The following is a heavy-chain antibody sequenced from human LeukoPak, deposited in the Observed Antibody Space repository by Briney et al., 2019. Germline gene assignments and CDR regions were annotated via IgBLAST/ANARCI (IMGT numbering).Heavy chain of an antibody. CDR3: ARDGPEGVMVVAPTHYFDY. CDR1: GGSISSTFYY. J-gene: IGHJ4*01. V-gene: IGHV4-39*07. Sequence: SETLSLTCTVSGGSISSTFYYWGWIRQPPGKGLEWIGTTHYSGRTYYNPSLESRVTISVATSKNQFSLKLSSVTAADTAVYYCARDGPEGVMVVAPTHYFDYRGQGTLVTVSS. CDR2: THYSGRT. D-gene: IGHD2-15*01.